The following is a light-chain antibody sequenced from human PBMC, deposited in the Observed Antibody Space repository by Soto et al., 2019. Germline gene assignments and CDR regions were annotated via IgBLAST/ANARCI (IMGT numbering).Light chain of an antibody. V-gene: IGLV2-14*03. CDR1: SSDIGNYNY. CDR3: SSYTSTSTYV. CDR2: DVS. J-gene: IGLJ1*01. Sequence: QSALTQPDSVSGSPGQSVAISCTAASSDIGNYNYASWYQQRPGKVPKLIIHDVSDRPSGVSDRFSGSKSGNTASLTISGLQAEDEADYYCSSYTSTSTYVFGTGTKLTVL.